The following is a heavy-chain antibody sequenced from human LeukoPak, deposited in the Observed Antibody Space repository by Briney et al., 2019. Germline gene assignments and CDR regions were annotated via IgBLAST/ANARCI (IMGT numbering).Heavy chain of an antibody. CDR2: IKQDGSEQ. V-gene: IGHV3-7*01. CDR1: GFTFSSYW. Sequence: GGSPRLSCAASGFTFSSYWMTWVRQAPGKGLEWVANIKQDGSEQYYVDSVKGRFTISRDNAKNSLYLQMNSLRAEDTAVYYCARHSGTYFDYWGQGTLVTVSS. D-gene: IGHD1-26*01. CDR3: ARHSGTYFDY. J-gene: IGHJ4*02.